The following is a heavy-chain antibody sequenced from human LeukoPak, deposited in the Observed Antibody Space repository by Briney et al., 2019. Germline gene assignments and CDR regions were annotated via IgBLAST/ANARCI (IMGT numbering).Heavy chain of an antibody. J-gene: IGHJ4*02. V-gene: IGHV4-39*01. Sequence: PSETLSLTCTVSGGSISSSSYYWGWIRQPPGKGLEWVGSISYSGTTHYNPSLKSRVTIYVDTSKNQFSLKVSSVTAADTAVYYCAPAYVWGSFRTFNYWGQGTLVTVSS. CDR3: APAYVWGSFRTFNY. CDR1: GGSISSSSYY. CDR2: ISYSGTT. D-gene: IGHD3-16*02.